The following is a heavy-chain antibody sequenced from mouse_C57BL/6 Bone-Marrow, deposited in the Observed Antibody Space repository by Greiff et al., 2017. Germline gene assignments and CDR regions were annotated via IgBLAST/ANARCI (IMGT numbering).Heavy chain of an antibody. J-gene: IGHJ4*01. D-gene: IGHD2-2*01. CDR1: GFTFSDYG. CDR2: ISNLAYSI. Sequence: EVQGVESGGGLVQPGGSLKLSCAASGFTFSDYGMAWVRQAPRKGPEWVAFISNLAYSIYYADTVTGRFTISRENAKNTMYLEMSSLRSEDTAMYYGARLEGYHSFMDYWGQGTSVTVSA. V-gene: IGHV5-15*01. CDR3: ARLEGYHSFMDY.